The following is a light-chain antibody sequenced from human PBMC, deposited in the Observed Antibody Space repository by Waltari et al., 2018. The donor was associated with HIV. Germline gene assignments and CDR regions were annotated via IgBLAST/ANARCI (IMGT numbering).Light chain of an antibody. Sequence: DIQMTQSPSTLSASVGDRVTLTCRASHDIYTWLAWFQHKPGEVPKLLFYKASILAYGVPSRFSGRGSGTDFTLTISSRQPDDAATYYCLEYEGESKTFGQGTKV. CDR3: LEYEGESKT. J-gene: IGKJ1*01. V-gene: IGKV1-5*03. CDR1: HDIYTW. CDR2: KAS.